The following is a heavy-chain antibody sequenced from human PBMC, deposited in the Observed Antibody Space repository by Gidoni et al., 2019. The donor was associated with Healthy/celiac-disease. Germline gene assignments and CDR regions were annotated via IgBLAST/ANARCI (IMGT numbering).Heavy chain of an antibody. D-gene: IGHD3-10*01. CDR2: ISAYNGNT. CDR1: GYTFTSYG. V-gene: IGHV1-18*01. CDR3: ARAYGSGSYAY. Sequence: QPVRSRAEVKYPAASVQVSSPASGYTFTSYGISWVRQAPGQGLEWMGWISAYNGNTNYAQKRRGRVTMTTDTSTSTAYMELRSLRADDAAVYYCARAYGSGSYAYWGQGTLVTVSS. J-gene: IGHJ4*02.